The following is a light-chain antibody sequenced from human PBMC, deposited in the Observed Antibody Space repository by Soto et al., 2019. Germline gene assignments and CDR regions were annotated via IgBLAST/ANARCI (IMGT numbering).Light chain of an antibody. Sequence: QSVLTQPPSVSGAPGQRVTISCTGSSSNIGARFDVHWYQLLPGTAPKLLIYDNNNRPSGVPDRSSGSKSGTSASLAITGLQAEDEADYYCQSYDSSLSGYVFGTGTKVTVL. CDR1: SSNIGARFD. CDR2: DNN. V-gene: IGLV1-40*01. CDR3: QSYDSSLSGYV. J-gene: IGLJ1*01.